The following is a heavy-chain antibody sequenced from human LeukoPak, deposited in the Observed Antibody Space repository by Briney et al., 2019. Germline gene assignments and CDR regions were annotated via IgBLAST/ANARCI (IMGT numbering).Heavy chain of an antibody. Sequence: SVKVSCKASEGTFSSYAISWVRQAPGQGLEWMGGIIPIFGTANYAQKFQGRVTITTDESTSTAYMELSSLRSEDTAVYYCATPRIAAAGLFDYWGQGTLVTVSS. CDR2: IIPIFGTA. J-gene: IGHJ4*02. CDR1: EGTFSSYA. CDR3: ATPRIAAAGLFDY. V-gene: IGHV1-69*05. D-gene: IGHD6-13*01.